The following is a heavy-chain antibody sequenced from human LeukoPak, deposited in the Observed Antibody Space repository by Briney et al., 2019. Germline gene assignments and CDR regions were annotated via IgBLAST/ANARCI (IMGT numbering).Heavy chain of an antibody. CDR3: AKDGGIGITFGGVIVIQGEDYFDY. CDR2: ISGSGGST. Sequence: GGSLRLSCAASGFTFSSYGMSWVRQAPGKGLEWVSAISGSGGSTYYADSVKGRFTISRDNSKNTLYLQMNSLRAEDTAVYYCAKDGGIGITFGGVIVIQGEDYFDYWGQGTLVTVSS. D-gene: IGHD3-16*02. CDR1: GFTFSSYG. V-gene: IGHV3-23*01. J-gene: IGHJ4*02.